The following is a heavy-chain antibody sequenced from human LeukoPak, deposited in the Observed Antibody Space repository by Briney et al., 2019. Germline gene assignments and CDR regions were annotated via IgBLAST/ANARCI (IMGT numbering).Heavy chain of an antibody. D-gene: IGHD3-16*02. Sequence: PGGSLRLSCAASGFTFSSYAMSWVRQAPGKGLEWVSGISGSGGSTYYADSVEGRFTISRDNSKNTLYLQMNSLRAEDTAVYFCAKVPTPYDYGWGSYRPGGAFDIWGQGTMVTVSS. J-gene: IGHJ3*02. CDR1: GFTFSSYA. CDR2: ISGSGGST. CDR3: AKVPTPYDYGWGSYRPGGAFDI. V-gene: IGHV3-23*01.